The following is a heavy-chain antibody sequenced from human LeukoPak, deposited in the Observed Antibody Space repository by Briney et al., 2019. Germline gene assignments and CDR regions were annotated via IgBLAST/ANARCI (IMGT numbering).Heavy chain of an antibody. J-gene: IGHJ6*02. Sequence: GGSLRLSCAASGFTFSSYAMHWVRQAPGKGLEYVSAISSNGGSTYYANSVKGRFTISRDNSKNTLYLQMGSLRAEDMAVYYCASGEWELLDYYGMDVWGQGTTVTVSS. CDR1: GFTFSSYA. D-gene: IGHD1-26*01. V-gene: IGHV3-64*01. CDR3: ASGEWELLDYYGMDV. CDR2: ISSNGGST.